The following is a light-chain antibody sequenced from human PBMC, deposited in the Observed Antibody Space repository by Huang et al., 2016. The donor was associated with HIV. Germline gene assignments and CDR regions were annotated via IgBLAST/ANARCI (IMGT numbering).Light chain of an antibody. CDR1: QSINTY. J-gene: IGKJ5*01. CDR3: QQSYSALSS. V-gene: IGKV1-39*01. Sequence: IQMTQSPTSLSASVGDRVSIACRASQSINTYLNLYQQKPGKAPKLLISSASSLHSGVPSRFSGSGSGTDFTLNIRGLQLDDFATYYCQQSYSALSSFGPGTRLKIK. CDR2: SAS.